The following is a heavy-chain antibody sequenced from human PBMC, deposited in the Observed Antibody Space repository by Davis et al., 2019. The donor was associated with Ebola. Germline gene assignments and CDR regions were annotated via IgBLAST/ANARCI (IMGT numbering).Heavy chain of an antibody. CDR1: GFTFSSYG. J-gene: IGHJ6*03. D-gene: IGHD3-9*01. CDR2: IRYAGSNK. CDR3: ARGGRWYDIMTEASVMDV. Sequence: GGSLRLSCAASGFTFSSYGMHWVRQAPGKGLEWVAFIRYAGSNKYYAASVKGRFTISRGNSKNTLYLQMNSLRAEDTAVYYCARGGRWYDIMTEASVMDVWGKGTTVTVSS. V-gene: IGHV3-30*02.